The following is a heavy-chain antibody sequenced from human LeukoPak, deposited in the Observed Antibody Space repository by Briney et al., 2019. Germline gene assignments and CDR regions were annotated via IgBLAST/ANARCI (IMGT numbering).Heavy chain of an antibody. V-gene: IGHV3-30-3*01. Sequence: PGGSLRLSCAASGFTFSSYAMHWVRQAPGKGLEWVAVISYDGSNKYYADSVKGRFTISRDNSKNTLYLQMNSLRAEDTAVYYCARVPHSGYCSGGSCPNYFDYWDQGTLVTVSS. CDR3: ARVPHSGYCSGGSCPNYFDY. D-gene: IGHD2-15*01. CDR1: GFTFSSYA. J-gene: IGHJ4*02. CDR2: ISYDGSNK.